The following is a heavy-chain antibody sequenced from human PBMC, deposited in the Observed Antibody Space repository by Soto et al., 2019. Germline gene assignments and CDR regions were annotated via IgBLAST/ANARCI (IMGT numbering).Heavy chain of an antibody. V-gene: IGHV5-10-1*01. CDR3: ASSPRGYCSSTSCRELGNYYGMDV. CDR1: GYSFTSYW. D-gene: IGHD2-2*01. Sequence: GESLKISCKGSGYSFTSYWISWVRQMHGKGLEWMGRIDPSDSYTNYSPSFQGHDTISADKSISTAYLQWSSLKASDTAMYYCASSPRGYCSSTSCRELGNYYGMDVWGQGTTVTVSS. CDR2: IDPSDSYT. J-gene: IGHJ6*02.